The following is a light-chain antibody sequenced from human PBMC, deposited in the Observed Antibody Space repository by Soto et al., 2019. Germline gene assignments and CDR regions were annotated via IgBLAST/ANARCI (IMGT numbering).Light chain of an antibody. CDR1: QSVSSSY. CDR3: QQYGSSPTS. J-gene: IGKJ3*01. V-gene: IGKV3-20*01. Sequence: EIVLTQSPGTLSLSPGERATLSCRASQSVSSSYLAWYQQKPGQAPRLLIYGASSRATGIPDRFSGSGSGTDFTLTISRLEPEDFAGYYCQQYGSSPTSFGPGTKVDIK. CDR2: GAS.